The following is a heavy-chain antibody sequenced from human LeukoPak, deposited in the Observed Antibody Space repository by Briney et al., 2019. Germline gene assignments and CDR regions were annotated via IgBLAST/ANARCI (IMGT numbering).Heavy chain of an antibody. D-gene: IGHD3-10*01. CDR3: ARARGFFDY. CDR1: GFTFSSYS. CDR2: ISSSSSTI. J-gene: IGHJ4*02. V-gene: IGHV3-48*01. Sequence: PGGSLRLSCAASGFTFSSYSMNWVRQAPGKGLEWVSYISSSSSTIYYADSVKGRFTISRDNAKNSLYLQMNSLRAEDTAVYYCARARGFFDYWGQGTLVTVTS.